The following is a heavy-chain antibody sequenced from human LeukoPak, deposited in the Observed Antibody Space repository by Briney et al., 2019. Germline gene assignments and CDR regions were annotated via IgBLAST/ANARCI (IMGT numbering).Heavy chain of an antibody. CDR2: IYYSGST. CDR1: GGSISSYY. J-gene: IGHJ4*02. Sequence: SETLSLTCTVSGGSISSYYWSWIRQPPGKGLEWIGYIYYSGSTNYNPSLKSRVTISVDTSKNQFSLKLSSVTAADTAAYYCARVVDTAMAFDYWGQGTLVTVSS. CDR3: ARVVDTAMAFDY. D-gene: IGHD5-18*01. V-gene: IGHV4-59*01.